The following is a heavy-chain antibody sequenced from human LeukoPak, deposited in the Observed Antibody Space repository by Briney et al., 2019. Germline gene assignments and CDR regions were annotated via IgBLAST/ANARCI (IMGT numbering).Heavy chain of an antibody. CDR1: GGSISSGGYY. CDR2: INYSGST. J-gene: IGHJ4*02. V-gene: IGHV4-31*03. D-gene: IGHD6-13*01. Sequence: SQTLSLSCTVSGGSISSGGYYWSWLRQHPGKGLEWIVYINYSGSTYDNPSLKSRVTITVDTSKNQFSLKLSSVTAADTAVYNCAREGSSWYGVRTFDYWGQGTLVTVSS. CDR3: AREGSSWYGVRTFDY.